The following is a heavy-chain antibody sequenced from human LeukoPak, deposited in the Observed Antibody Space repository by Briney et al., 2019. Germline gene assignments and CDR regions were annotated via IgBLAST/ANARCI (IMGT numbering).Heavy chain of an antibody. D-gene: IGHD1-1*01. CDR2: IKYDESEK. CDR3: ARITTNGYFEY. V-gene: IGHV3-7*01. Sequence: GGSLRLSCAASGFTFSSFWMGWGRQAPGEGLGWVASIKYDESEKHHVDSVKGRFTVSRDNAKNSLYLQMNNLRAEDTAVYFCARITTNGYFEYWGQGTLVTVSS. CDR1: GFTFSSFW. J-gene: IGHJ4*02.